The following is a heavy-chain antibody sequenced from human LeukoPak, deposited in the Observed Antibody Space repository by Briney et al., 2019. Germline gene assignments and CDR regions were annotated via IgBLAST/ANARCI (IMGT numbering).Heavy chain of an antibody. D-gene: IGHD3-22*01. Sequence: SETLSLTCAVYGGSFSGYYWSWIRQPPGKGPEWIGEINHSGSTNYNPSLKSRVTISVDTSKNQFSLKLSSVTAADTAVYYCARGEYYYDSSGLPDAFDIWGQGTMVTVSS. CDR3: ARGEYYYDSSGLPDAFDI. CDR1: GGSFSGYY. CDR2: INHSGST. V-gene: IGHV4-34*01. J-gene: IGHJ3*02.